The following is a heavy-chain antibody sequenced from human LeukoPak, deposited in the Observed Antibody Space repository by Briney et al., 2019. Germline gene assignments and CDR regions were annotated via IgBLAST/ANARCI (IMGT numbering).Heavy chain of an antibody. V-gene: IGHV3-30*02. Sequence: GGSLRLSCAASGFTFSSYGMHWVRQAPGKGLEWVAFIRYDGSNKYYADSVKGRFTISRDNSKNTLYLQMNSLRAEDTAVYYCAKERGIAAAGNYFDYWGQGTLVTVSS. D-gene: IGHD6-13*01. CDR2: IRYDGSNK. CDR1: GFTFSSYG. J-gene: IGHJ4*02. CDR3: AKERGIAAAGNYFDY.